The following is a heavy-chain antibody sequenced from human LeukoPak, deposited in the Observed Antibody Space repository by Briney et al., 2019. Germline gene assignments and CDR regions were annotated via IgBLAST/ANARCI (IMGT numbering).Heavy chain of an antibody. CDR2: ISSDGTNK. J-gene: IGHJ5*02. Sequence: GGSLRLSCAASRFTFRNYAMHWVRQAPGKGLEWVAVISSDGTNKDYADSVKGRFSISRDNSKNTLYLQMNRLRADDTAVYYCARVPVNIWENWFDPWGQGTLVTVSS. D-gene: IGHD1-26*01. CDR1: RFTFRNYA. V-gene: IGHV3-30*04. CDR3: ARVPVNIWENWFDP.